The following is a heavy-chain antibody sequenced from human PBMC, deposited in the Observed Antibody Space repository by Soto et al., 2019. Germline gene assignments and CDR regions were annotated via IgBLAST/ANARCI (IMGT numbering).Heavy chain of an antibody. V-gene: IGHV1-2*04. D-gene: IGHD3-3*01. J-gene: IGHJ6*02. CDR2: INSNSGDR. Sequence: ASVKVSCKASGYTFTAYYIHWVRQAPGQGLEWMGWINSNSGDRNYEQQFQGWVTMSRDTSISTVYMELSRLRFEDTAVYYCARVDSDSYYDFWSGYNPYYYYGMDVWGQGTTVTVSS. CDR3: ARVDSDSYYDFWSGYNPYYYYGMDV. CDR1: GYTFTAYY.